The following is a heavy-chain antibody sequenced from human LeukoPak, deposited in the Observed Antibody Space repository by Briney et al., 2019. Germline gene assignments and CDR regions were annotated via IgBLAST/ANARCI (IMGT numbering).Heavy chain of an antibody. V-gene: IGHV4-59*01. Sequence: PSETLSLTCTVSGGSISSYYWSWIRQPPGKGLEWIGYIYYSGSTNYNPSLKSRVTISVDTSKNQFSLKLSSVTAADTAVYYCARGDGYCSSTSCPPDLWGRGTLVTVSS. CDR3: ARGDGYCSSTSCPPDL. CDR1: GGSISSYY. CDR2: IYYSGST. D-gene: IGHD2-2*03. J-gene: IGHJ2*01.